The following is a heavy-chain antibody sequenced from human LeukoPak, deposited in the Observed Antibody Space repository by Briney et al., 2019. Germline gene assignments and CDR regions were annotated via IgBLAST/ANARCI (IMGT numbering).Heavy chain of an antibody. CDR1: GGPISSGSYY. V-gene: IGHV4-61*02. Sequence: SETLSLTCTVSGGPISSGSYYWSWIRQPAGKGLEWIGRIYTSGGTNYNPSLKSRVTISVDTSKNQFSLKLSSVTAADTAVYYCARVSIGGYYDSSGYYYFDYWGQGTLVTVSS. CDR2: IYTSGGT. D-gene: IGHD3-22*01. CDR3: ARVSIGGYYDSSGYYYFDY. J-gene: IGHJ4*02.